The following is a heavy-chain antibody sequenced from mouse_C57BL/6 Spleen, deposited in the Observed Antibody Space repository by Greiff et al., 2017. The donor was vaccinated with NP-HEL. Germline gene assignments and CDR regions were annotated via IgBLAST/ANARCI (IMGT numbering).Heavy chain of an antibody. D-gene: IGHD4-1*01. V-gene: IGHV1-62-2*01. CDR1: GYTITDYT. CDR3: TRHENCRCDMDD. CDR2: FYPESGGI. Sequence: QVQLQQSGAELVKPGASVKLSCKASGYTITDYTIHWVKQRPGQGLEWIGWFYPESGGIEYSSKFQGKATLTADTSSSTVYMQLSRLTSEDSAVYFCTRHENCRCDMDDWGQGTSVTVSS. J-gene: IGHJ4*01.